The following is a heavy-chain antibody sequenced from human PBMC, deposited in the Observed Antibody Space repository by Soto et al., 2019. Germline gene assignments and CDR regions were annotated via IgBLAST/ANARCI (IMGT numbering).Heavy chain of an antibody. J-gene: IGHJ4*02. D-gene: IGHD4-17*01. V-gene: IGHV3-23*01. Sequence: EVQLWESVGGLVQPGGSLRLSCAASGFTFSSYTMSWVRQAPGKGLEWVSAISSGGGTSHYADSVKGRFTISRDNSKNMLYLQMNSLRAEDTAVYYCAKGETTVTDPGGLAYWGQGTLVTVSS. CDR3: AKGETTVTDPGGLAY. CDR2: ISSGGGTS. CDR1: GFTFSSYT.